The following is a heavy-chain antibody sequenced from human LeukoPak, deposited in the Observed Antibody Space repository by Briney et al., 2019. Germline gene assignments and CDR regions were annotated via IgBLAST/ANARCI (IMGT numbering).Heavy chain of an antibody. CDR1: GFTFDDYA. D-gene: IGHD1-7*01. CDR2: ISWNSGSI. J-gene: IGHJ4*02. V-gene: IGHV3-9*01. CDR3: ARALANKLLSYIDY. Sequence: GGSLRLSCAASGFTFDDYAMHWVRQAPGKGLEWVSGISWNSGSIGYADSVKGRFTISRDNAKNSLYLQMNSLRAEDTAVYYCARALANKLLSYIDYWGQGTLVTVSS.